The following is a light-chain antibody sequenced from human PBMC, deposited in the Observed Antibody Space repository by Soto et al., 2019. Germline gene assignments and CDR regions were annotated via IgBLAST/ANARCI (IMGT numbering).Light chain of an antibody. V-gene: IGLV2-11*01. J-gene: IGLJ1*01. CDR3: CSYAGSYTLYV. CDR2: DVS. Sequence: LTQPRSVSGSPGQSVTISCTGTSSDVGGYNFVSWYQHHPGKAPKLIIYDVSKRPSGVPDRFSGSKSGNTASLTISGLQAEDEADYYCCSYAGSYTLYVFGTGTKVTVL. CDR1: SSDVGGYNF.